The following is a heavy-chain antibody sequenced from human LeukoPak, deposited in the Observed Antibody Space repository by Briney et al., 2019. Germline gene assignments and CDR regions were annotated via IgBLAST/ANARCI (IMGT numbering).Heavy chain of an antibody. D-gene: IGHD1-26*01. V-gene: IGHV4-34*01. J-gene: IGHJ4*02. CDR3: ARGSHGVGPDY. CDR1: GGSFSGYY. CDR2: INQGGNT. Sequence: SETLSLTCAVYGGSFSGYYWSWIRQPPGKGLEWIGEINQGGNTNYHPSLKARVTISVDTSRNQFSLNLNSVTAADTAMYSCARGSHGVGPDYWGQGTLVTVSS.